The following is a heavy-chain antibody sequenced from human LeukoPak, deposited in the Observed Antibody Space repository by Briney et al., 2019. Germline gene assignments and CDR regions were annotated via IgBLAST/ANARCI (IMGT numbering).Heavy chain of an antibody. Sequence: ASVKVSCKASGYTFTSYGISWVRQAPGQGLEWMGWISAYNGNTNYAQKLQGRVTMTTDTSTSTAYMELRSLRPDDTAVYYCARDRPYSSGWYGDAFDIWGQGTMVTVSS. CDR2: ISAYNGNT. CDR1: GYTFTSYG. V-gene: IGHV1-18*01. J-gene: IGHJ3*02. D-gene: IGHD6-19*01. CDR3: ARDRPYSSGWYGDAFDI.